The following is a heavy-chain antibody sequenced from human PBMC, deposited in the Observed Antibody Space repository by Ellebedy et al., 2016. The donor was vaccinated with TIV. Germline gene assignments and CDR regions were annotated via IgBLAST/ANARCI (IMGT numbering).Heavy chain of an antibody. CDR1: GGSFSGYS. J-gene: IGHJ3*02. V-gene: IGHV4-34*01. CDR3: ARNILRFLNAFEI. Sequence: SETLSLTCAVYGGSFSGYSWSWIRQPPGRGLEWIGEIDHGGSTNYNPSLKSRVTISVDTSKNHFSLKLSSVTAAETAVYYCARNILRFLNAFEIWGQGTMVTVSS. D-gene: IGHD3-3*01. CDR2: IDHGGST.